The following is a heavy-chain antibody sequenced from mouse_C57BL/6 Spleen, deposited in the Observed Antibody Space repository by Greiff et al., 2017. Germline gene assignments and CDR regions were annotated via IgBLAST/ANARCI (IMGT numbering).Heavy chain of an antibody. CDR2: IYPRSGNT. CDR3: AEGSSFAMDY. D-gene: IGHD1-1*01. CDR1: GYTFTSYG. Sequence: VQLQESGAELARPGASVKLSCKASGYTFTSYGISWVKQRTGQGLEWIGEIYPRSGNTYYNEKFKGKATLTADKSSSTAYMELRSLTSEDSAVYFCAEGSSFAMDYWGQGASVTVSS. V-gene: IGHV1-81*01. J-gene: IGHJ4*01.